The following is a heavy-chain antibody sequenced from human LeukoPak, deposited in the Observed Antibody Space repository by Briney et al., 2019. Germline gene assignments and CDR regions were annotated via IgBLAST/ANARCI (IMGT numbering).Heavy chain of an antibody. D-gene: IGHD3-22*01. CDR3: ARVARGLLRHFDSSAAFDI. Sequence: GASVKVSCKASGGTFSSYAISWVRQAPGQGLEWMGGIIPIFGTANYAQKFQGRVTITADESTSTAYMELSSLRSEDTAVYYCARVARGLLRHFDSSAAFDIWGQGTMVTVSS. CDR1: GGTFSSYA. J-gene: IGHJ3*02. CDR2: IIPIFGTA. V-gene: IGHV1-69*13.